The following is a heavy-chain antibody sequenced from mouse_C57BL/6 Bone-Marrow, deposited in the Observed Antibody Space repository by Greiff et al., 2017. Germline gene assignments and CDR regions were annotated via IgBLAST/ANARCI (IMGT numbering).Heavy chain of an antibody. J-gene: IGHJ1*03. V-gene: IGHV1-64*01. CDR3: ARKGGYCYGSSYWYFDV. Sequence: QVQLQQPGAELVKPGASVKLSCKASGYTFTSYWMHWVKQRPGQGLEWIGMIHPNSGSTNYNEKFKSKATLTVDKSSSTAYMQLSSLTSEDSAVYYCARKGGYCYGSSYWYFDVWGTGTTVTVSS. CDR1: GYTFTSYW. D-gene: IGHD1-1*01. CDR2: IHPNSGST.